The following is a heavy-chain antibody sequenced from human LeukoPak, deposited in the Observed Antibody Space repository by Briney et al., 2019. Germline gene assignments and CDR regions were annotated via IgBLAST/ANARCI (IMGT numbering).Heavy chain of an antibody. D-gene: IGHD6-19*01. J-gene: IGHJ4*02. CDR3: ARHLAVADPTIDY. V-gene: IGHV4-59*08. CDR1: GGAISSYY. CDR2: IYYSGST. Sequence: SETLSLTCTVSGGAISSYYWSWIRQPPGKGLEWIGYIYYSGSTNYNPSLKSRVTISVDTSKNQFSLKLSSVTAADTAVYYCARHLAVADPTIDYWGQGTLVTVSS.